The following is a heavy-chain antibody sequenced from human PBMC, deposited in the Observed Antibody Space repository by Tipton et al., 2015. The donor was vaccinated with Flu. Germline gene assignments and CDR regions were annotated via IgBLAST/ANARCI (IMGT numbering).Heavy chain of an antibody. CDR3: ARRDFSNYVSDPKNWFDP. D-gene: IGHD4-11*01. V-gene: IGHV4-38-2*01. J-gene: IGHJ5*02. Sequence: LRLSCAVSGDSISSDYSWDWIRQPPGKGLEWIATIHRSGSTNYNPSLRSRVTISVDTSKNQFSLEMRSVTASDMAVYYCARRDFSNYVSDPKNWFDPRGQGTLVTVSS. CDR1: GDSISSDYS. CDR2: IHRSGST.